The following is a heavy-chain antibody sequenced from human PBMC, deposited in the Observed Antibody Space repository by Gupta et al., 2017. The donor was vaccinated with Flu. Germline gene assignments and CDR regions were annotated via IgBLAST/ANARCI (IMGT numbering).Heavy chain of an antibody. J-gene: IGHJ4*02. CDR3: AKGGAPNSGRYYLDY. V-gene: IGHV3-30*18. CDR2: ISNDGYNK. Sequence: QAPGNGLEWVAGISNDGYNKYYADSVKGRFTISRDNHKNTLYLQMNSLRAEDTAVYYSAKGGAPNSGRYYLDYWGQGTLVTVSS. D-gene: IGHD1-26*01.